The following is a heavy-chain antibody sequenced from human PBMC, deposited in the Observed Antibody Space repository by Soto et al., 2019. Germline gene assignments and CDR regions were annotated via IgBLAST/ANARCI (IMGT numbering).Heavy chain of an antibody. V-gene: IGHV3-73*01. CDR3: TTLRGDIVVVPAVTEANYYYYYGMDV. Sequence: GGSLRLSCAASGFTFSGSVMHWVRQASGKGLEWVGRIRSKANSYATAYAASVKGRFTISRDDSKNTAYLQMNSLKTEDTAVYYCTTLRGDIVVVPAVTEANYYYYYGMDVWGQGTTVTVSS. CDR2: IRSKANSYAT. J-gene: IGHJ6*02. D-gene: IGHD2-2*01. CDR1: GFTFSGSV.